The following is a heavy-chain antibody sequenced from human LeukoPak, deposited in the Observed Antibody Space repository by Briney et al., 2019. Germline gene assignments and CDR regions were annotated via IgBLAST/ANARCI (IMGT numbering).Heavy chain of an antibody. V-gene: IGHV3-23*01. CDR1: GFTFANQA. CDR3: AKDLTGYSSGSY. J-gene: IGHJ4*02. D-gene: IGHD6-19*01. CDR2: ISASGHYT. Sequence: GGSLRLSCEVSGFTFANQAMSWVRQAPGKGLEWISGISASGHYTYNADSVKGRFTISRDNSKNTLYLQMNSLRAEDTAVYYCAKDLTGYSSGSYWGQGTLVTVSS.